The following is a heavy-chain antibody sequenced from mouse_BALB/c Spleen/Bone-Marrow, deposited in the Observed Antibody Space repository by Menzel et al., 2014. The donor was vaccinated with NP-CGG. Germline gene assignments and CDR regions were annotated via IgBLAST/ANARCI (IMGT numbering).Heavy chain of an antibody. CDR3: ARDKGRVFFDY. Sequence: EVKLVESGGGLVQPGGSLRLSCATSGFTFTDYYMNWVRQPPGKALEWLGFIRNKANGYTTEYSASVKGRFTISRDDSQNILYLQMNTLRAEDSATYYCARDKGRVFFDYWGQGTTLTDSS. CDR1: GFTFTDYY. CDR2: IRNKANGYTT. V-gene: IGHV7-3*02. J-gene: IGHJ2*01.